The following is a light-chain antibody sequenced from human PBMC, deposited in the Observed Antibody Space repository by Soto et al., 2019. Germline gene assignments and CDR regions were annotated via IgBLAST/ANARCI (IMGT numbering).Light chain of an antibody. CDR2: AAS. CDR1: QSISSY. CDR3: QQSYSTLWT. J-gene: IGKJ1*01. V-gene: IGKV1-39*01. Sequence: DIQMTQSPSSLSASVGDRVTITCRASQSISSYLNWYQQKPGKAPKLLIYAASSLQRGVPSRFSGSGSGTDFTLTISSLQPEDFATYYCQQSYSTLWTFGQGTKVDIK.